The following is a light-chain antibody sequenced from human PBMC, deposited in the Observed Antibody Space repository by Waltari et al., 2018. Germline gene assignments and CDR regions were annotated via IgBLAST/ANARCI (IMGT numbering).Light chain of an antibody. J-gene: IGLJ2*01. CDR1: SSDVGTYNL. CDR2: EST. Sequence: QSALTQPASVSGSPGQSITISCTGPSSDVGTYNLVSWYHHHPGKAPKLMIYESTKRPSGVSNRISGSKSGITASLTISGLQAEDEADYYCCSFAGSGPHVVFGGGTKLTVL. V-gene: IGLV2-23*01. CDR3: CSFAGSGPHVV.